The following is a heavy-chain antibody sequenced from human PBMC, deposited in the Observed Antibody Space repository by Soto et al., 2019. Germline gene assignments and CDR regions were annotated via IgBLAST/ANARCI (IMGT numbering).Heavy chain of an antibody. CDR2: VSGGGGVT. J-gene: IGHJ4*02. D-gene: IGHD2-15*01. CDR1: GFSFSDYA. CDR3: AKGRCSGTSCYSDY. Sequence: ESGGGLVQPGGSLRLSCAASGFSFSDYAMSWVRQAPGKGLEWVSGVSGGGGVTNYADSVKGRFTISRDNSKNTVYVQMNGLRAEDTAIYYCAKGRCSGTSCYSDYWGQGTLVTVSS. V-gene: IGHV3-23*01.